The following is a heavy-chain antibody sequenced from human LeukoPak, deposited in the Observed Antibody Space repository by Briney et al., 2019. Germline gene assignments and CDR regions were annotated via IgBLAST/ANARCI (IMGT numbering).Heavy chain of an antibody. J-gene: IGHJ4*02. CDR3: ARALAAASHTSFDY. CDR2: IYAGGST. CDR1: GFTVSSDY. Sequence: GESLRLSCAASGFTVSSDYMSWVRQAPGKGLEWVSIIYAGGSTYYADSVKGRFIVSRDNSKNTVYLQINSLRAEDTAVYYCARALAAASHTSFDYWGQGTLVTVTS. D-gene: IGHD6-13*01. V-gene: IGHV3-66*01.